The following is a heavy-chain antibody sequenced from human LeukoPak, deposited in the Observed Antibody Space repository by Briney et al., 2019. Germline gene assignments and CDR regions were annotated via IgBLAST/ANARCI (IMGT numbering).Heavy chain of an antibody. CDR3: ARAIGSSWFPFDY. D-gene: IGHD6-13*01. CDR2: IYYSGST. CDR1: GGSVSSGSYY. J-gene: IGHJ4*02. Sequence: SETLSLTCTVSGGSVSSGSYYWSWIRQPPGKGLEWIGYIYYSGSTNYNPSLKSRVTISVDTSKNQFPLKLSSVTAADTAVYYCARAIGSSWFPFDYWGQGTLVTVSS. V-gene: IGHV4-61*01.